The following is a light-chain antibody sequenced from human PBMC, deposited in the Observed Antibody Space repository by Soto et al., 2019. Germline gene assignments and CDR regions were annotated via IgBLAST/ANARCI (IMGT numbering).Light chain of an antibody. CDR2: GAS. CDR3: QQDNNLPPTWT. V-gene: IGKV3-15*01. J-gene: IGKJ1*01. CDR1: QTVNSN. Sequence: EIVMTQSPATLSVSPGERATLSCRASQTVNSNLAWYQQKPGQAPRLLIYGASTRATGIPARFSGSGSGTEFTLTISSLQSEDFAGYYCQQDNNLPPTWTFGQGTKVDI.